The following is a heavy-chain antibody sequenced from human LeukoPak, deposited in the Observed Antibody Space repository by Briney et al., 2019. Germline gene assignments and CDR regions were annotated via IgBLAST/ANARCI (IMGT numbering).Heavy chain of an antibody. Sequence: SETLSLTCIVSGGSINSYYGSWIRQPPGKGLEWIGYIHYSGTTNYNPSLKSQVTISIDTSKNQFSLKLRSVTAADTAVYYCARDGLGYGLPFDYWGQGTLVTVSS. V-gene: IGHV4-59*01. D-gene: IGHD5-18*01. CDR3: ARDGLGYGLPFDY. J-gene: IGHJ4*02. CDR2: IHYSGTT. CDR1: GGSINSYY.